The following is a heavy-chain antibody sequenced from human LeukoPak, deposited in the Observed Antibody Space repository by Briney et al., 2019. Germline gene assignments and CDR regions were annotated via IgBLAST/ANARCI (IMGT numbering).Heavy chain of an antibody. CDR1: AGSISSGGYY. CDR3: ARDVGSMVRGVIIANWFDP. J-gene: IGHJ5*02. Sequence: SETLSLTCTVSAGSISSGGYYWSWIRQHPGKGLEWIGYIYYSGSTYYNPSLKSRVTISVDTSKNQFSLKLSSVTAADTAVYYCARDVGSMVRGVIIANWFDPWGQGTLVTVSS. V-gene: IGHV4-31*03. CDR2: IYYSGST. D-gene: IGHD3-10*01.